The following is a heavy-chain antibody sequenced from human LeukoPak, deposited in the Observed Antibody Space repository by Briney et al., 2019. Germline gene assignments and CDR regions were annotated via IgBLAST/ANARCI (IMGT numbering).Heavy chain of an antibody. CDR3: ARPARGSGWYGWGDYYYGMDV. CDR2: IYSGGST. V-gene: IGHV3-53*01. J-gene: IGHJ6*02. CDR1: GFTVSSNY. D-gene: IGHD6-19*01. Sequence: PGGSLRLSCAASGFTVSSNYMSWVRQAPGKGLEWVSVIYSGGSTYYADSVKGRFTISRDNAKNSLYPQMNSLRAEDTAVYYCARPARGSGWYGWGDYYYGMDVWGQGTTVTVSS.